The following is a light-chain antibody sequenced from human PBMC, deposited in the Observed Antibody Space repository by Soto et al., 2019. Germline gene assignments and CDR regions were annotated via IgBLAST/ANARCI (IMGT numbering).Light chain of an antibody. V-gene: IGKV3-11*01. CDR2: DAS. J-gene: IGKJ1*01. Sequence: EIVLTQSPATLSLSPGERATLSCRASQSVSSYLAWYQQKPGQAPRLLIYDASNRATGIPARFSGSGSGTDFTLTISSLEPEDFAVYYCKLRSNWPRAFGQGTKVEIK. CDR3: KLRSNWPRA. CDR1: QSVSSY.